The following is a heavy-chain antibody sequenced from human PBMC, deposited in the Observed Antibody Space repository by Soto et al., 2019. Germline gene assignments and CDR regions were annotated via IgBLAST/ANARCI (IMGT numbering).Heavy chain of an antibody. Sequence: EVQLVESGGVVVQPGASLRLSCAASGFTFDDYSMHWVLQAPGKGLEWVSLISWDGRSTYYADSVKGRFTVSRDNSKNSLYLQMNSLTTEDTAFYYCGKDGAITDYTYLDYWGQGALVTVSS. CDR2: ISWDGRST. V-gene: IGHV3-43*01. CDR3: GKDGAITDYTYLDY. CDR1: GFTFDDYS. J-gene: IGHJ4*02. D-gene: IGHD1-26*01.